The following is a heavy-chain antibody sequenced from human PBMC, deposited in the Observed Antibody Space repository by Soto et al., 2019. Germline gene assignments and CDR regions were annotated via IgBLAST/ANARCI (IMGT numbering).Heavy chain of an antibody. V-gene: IGHV3-23*01. CDR3: AKDSRYSSGWDLIYFDY. D-gene: IGHD6-19*01. J-gene: IGHJ4*02. CDR1: GFTFSSYA. CDR2: ISGSGGST. Sequence: EVQLLESGGGLVQPGGSLRLSCAASGFTFSSYAMSWVRQAPGKGLEWVSAISGSGGSTYYADSVKGRITISRDNSKNTLYLQMNSLRAEDTAVYYCAKDSRYSSGWDLIYFDYWGQGTLVTVSS.